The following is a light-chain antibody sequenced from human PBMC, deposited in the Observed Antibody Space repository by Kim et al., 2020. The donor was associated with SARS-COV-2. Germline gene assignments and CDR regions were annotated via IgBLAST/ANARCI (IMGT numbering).Light chain of an antibody. CDR1: QGISSG. CDR2: DAS. CDR3: QQFNNHPLT. Sequence: ASVGDRVTSTCRASQGISSGLDWFQQRPGKAPTLLIYDASSLESGVQSRFSGSGSGTDFTLTISSLQPEYFANYYCQQFNNHPLTFGGGTKVDIK. V-gene: IGKV1D-13*01. J-gene: IGKJ4*01.